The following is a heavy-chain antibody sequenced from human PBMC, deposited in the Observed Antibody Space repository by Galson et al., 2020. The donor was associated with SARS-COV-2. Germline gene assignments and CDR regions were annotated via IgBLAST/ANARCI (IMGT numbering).Heavy chain of an antibody. D-gene: IGHD3-10*01. V-gene: IGHV2-5*02. CDR3: AGQLSWFGGFDY. CDR1: GLSLSTSGVG. J-gene: IGHJ4*02. Sequence: KMSGPTLVKPTQTLTLTCTFSGLSLSTSGVGVGWIRQPPGKALEWLAVIYWDDDKRYSPSLKSRLIITKDTSKNQVVLTMTNMDPVDTATYYCAGQLSWFGGFDYWGQGTLVTVSS. CDR2: IYWDDDK.